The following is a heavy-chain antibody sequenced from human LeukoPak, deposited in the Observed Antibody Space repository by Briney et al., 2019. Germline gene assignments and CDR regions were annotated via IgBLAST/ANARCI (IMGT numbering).Heavy chain of an antibody. CDR3: ARGQISAATYNWFDP. CDR2: ISGSGIK. D-gene: IGHD2-2*01. V-gene: IGHV3-48*03. CDR1: RFTFSSYE. J-gene: IGHJ5*02. Sequence: GGSLRLSCAASRFTFSSYEMNWVRQAPGKGLEWVSYISGSGIKHYADSVKGRFTISRDNAKNSLYLQMNSLRVEDTAVYYCARGQISAATYNWFDPWGQGTLVTVSS.